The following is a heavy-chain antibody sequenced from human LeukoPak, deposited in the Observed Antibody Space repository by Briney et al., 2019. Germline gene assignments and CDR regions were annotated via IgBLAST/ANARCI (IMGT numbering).Heavy chain of an antibody. D-gene: IGHD2-2*01. CDR3: AKDAGYCSSTSCPDYYYYGMDV. J-gene: IGHJ6*04. Sequence: GGSLRLSCAASGFTFSSYAMSWVRQAPGKGLEWVSAISGGGGSTYYADSVKGRFTISRDNSKNTLYLQMNSLRAEDTAVYYCAKDAGYCSSTSCPDYYYYGMDVWGKGTTVTVSS. CDR1: GFTFSSYA. CDR2: ISGGGGST. V-gene: IGHV3-23*01.